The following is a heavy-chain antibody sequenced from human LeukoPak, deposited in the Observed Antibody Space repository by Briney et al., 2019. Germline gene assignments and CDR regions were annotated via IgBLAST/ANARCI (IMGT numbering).Heavy chain of an antibody. Sequence: GGSLRLSCAASGFTFSNYAMSWARHDPGKGLEWVSGISGSGDSTDYSTSMTGRLIMSNDNSKNTMSLQMDSLKAEDTAVYYCAKDPEEWEQLFDFDYWGQGALVTVSS. CDR2: ISGSGDST. J-gene: IGHJ4*02. D-gene: IGHD1-26*01. CDR1: GFTFSNYA. V-gene: IGHV3-23*01. CDR3: AKDPEEWEQLFDFDY.